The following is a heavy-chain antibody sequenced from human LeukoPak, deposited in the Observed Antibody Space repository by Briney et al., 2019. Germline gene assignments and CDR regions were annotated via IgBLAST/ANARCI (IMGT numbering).Heavy chain of an antibody. CDR2: VSASGGIT. CDR1: GFTCSDYG. D-gene: IGHD1-26*01. Sequence: AGGSLGLSCASSGFTCSDYGMSWVRQAPGKGLEWVSAVSASGGITYYADSVKGRFTISRDNSKDTMYLQMNSLRAEDTAVYFCAKDLGATRSSFDYWGQGTLVTVFS. CDR3: AKDLGATRSSFDY. J-gene: IGHJ4*02. V-gene: IGHV3-23*01.